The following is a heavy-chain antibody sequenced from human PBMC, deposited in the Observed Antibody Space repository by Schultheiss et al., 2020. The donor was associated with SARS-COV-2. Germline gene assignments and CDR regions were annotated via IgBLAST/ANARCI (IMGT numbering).Heavy chain of an antibody. J-gene: IGHJ6*02. CDR2: INHSGST. Sequence: SETLSLTCVVDGEPFSGHFWSWIRQPPGMGLEWIGEINHSGSTNYNPSLKSRVTISVDTSKNQFSLKLSSVTAADTAVYYCARASFSYGMDVWGQGTTVTVSS. D-gene: IGHD3-3*01. V-gene: IGHV4-34*09. CDR1: GEPFSGHF. CDR3: ARASFSYGMDV.